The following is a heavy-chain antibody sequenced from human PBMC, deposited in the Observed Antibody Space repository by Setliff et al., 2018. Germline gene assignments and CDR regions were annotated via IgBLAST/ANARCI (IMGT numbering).Heavy chain of an antibody. D-gene: IGHD2-15*01. J-gene: IGHJ4*02. CDR3: AGHRGVAGTPVDY. CDR1: GGTFSSYT. Sequence: GASVKVSCKASGGTFSSYTINWVRQAPGQGLEWMGGIIPIFGTANHAQNFQGRVTITADESTDTAYMELSSLTSDDTAVYYCAGHRGVAGTPVDYWGQGTLVTVSS. V-gene: IGHV1-69*13. CDR2: IIPIFGTA.